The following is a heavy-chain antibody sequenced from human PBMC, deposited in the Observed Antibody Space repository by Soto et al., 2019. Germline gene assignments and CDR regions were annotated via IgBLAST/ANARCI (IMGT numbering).Heavy chain of an antibody. Sequence: EVQLVESGGGLVQPGRSLRLSCAASGFTFDDYAMHWVWQAPGKGLEWVSGISWNSGSIGYADSVKGRFTISRDNAKNSLYLQMNSLRAEDTVLYYCAKVYNRGYSGGGQYYFDYWGQGTLVTVSS. CDR1: GFTFDDYA. J-gene: IGHJ4*02. V-gene: IGHV3-9*01. CDR2: ISWNSGSI. CDR3: AKVYNRGYSGGGQYYFDY. D-gene: IGHD5-12*01.